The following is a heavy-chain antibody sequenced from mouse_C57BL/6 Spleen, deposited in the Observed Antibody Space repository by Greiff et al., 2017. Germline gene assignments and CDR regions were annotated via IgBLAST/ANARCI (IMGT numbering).Heavy chain of an antibody. CDR3: ARSDYDEYYFDY. J-gene: IGHJ2*01. CDR1: GFTFTDYY. V-gene: IGHV7-3*01. CDR2: IRNKANGYTT. D-gene: IGHD2-4*01. Sequence: EVQVVESGGGLVQPGGSLSLSCAASGFTFTDYYMSWVRQPPGKALEWLGFIRNKANGYTTEYSASVKGRFTISRDTSQSILYLQMNALRAEDSATYYCARSDYDEYYFDYWGQGTTLTVSS.